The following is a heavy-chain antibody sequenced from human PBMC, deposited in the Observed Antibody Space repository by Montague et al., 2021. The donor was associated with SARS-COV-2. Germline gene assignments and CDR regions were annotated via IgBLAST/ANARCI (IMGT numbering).Heavy chain of an antibody. CDR2: IWYDGSNK. CDR1: GFTFTSYG. V-gene: IGHV3-33*01. Sequence: SLRLSFSASGFTFTSYGMHWVRQAPGKGLEWAAVIWYDGSNKYYADSVKGRFTISRDNSKNTLYLQMNSLRAEDTAVYYCARESGFGDHGNAFDIWGQGTMVTVSS. J-gene: IGHJ3*02. D-gene: IGHD4-17*01. CDR3: ARESGFGDHGNAFDI.